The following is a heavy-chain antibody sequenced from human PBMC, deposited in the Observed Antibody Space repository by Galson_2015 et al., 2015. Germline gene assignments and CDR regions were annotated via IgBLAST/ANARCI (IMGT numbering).Heavy chain of an antibody. CDR3: ARISTGYYDFWSGYHYYYYMDV. CDR1: GYSISSGYY. J-gene: IGHJ6*03. V-gene: IGHV4-38-2*01. CDR2: IYHSGST. Sequence: SETLSLTCAVSGYSISSGYYWGWIRQPPGKGLEWIGSIYHSGSTYYNPSLKSRVTISVDTSKNQFSLKLSSVTAADTAVYYCARISTGYYDFWSGYHYYYYMDVWGKGTTVTVSS. D-gene: IGHD3-3*01.